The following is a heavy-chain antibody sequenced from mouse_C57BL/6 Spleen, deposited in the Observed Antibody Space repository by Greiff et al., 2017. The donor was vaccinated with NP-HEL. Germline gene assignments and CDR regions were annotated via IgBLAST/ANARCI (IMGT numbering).Heavy chain of an antibody. CDR3: ARDRRLYGSSYYAMDY. D-gene: IGHD1-1*01. V-gene: IGHV5-4*01. J-gene: IGHJ4*01. CDR1: GFTFSSYA. Sequence: DVKLVESGGGLVKPGGSLKLSCAASGFTFSSYAMSWVRQTPEKRLEWVATISDGGSYTYYPDNVKGRFTISRDNAKNNLYLQMSHLKSEDTAMYYCARDRRLYGSSYYAMDYWGQGTSVTVSS. CDR2: ISDGGSYT.